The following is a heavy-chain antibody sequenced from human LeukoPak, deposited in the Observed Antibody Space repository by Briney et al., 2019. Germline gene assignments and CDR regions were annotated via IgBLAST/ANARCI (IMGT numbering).Heavy chain of an antibody. Sequence: GGSLRLSCAASGFTFSSCAMSWVRQAPGKGLEWVSAISGSGGSTYYADSVKGRFTISRDNSKNTLYLQMNSLRAEDTAVYYCAKDQGRYFDWLLVFDYWGQGTLVTVSS. CDR2: ISGSGGST. D-gene: IGHD3-9*01. CDR3: AKDQGRYFDWLLVFDY. J-gene: IGHJ4*02. V-gene: IGHV3-23*01. CDR1: GFTFSSCA.